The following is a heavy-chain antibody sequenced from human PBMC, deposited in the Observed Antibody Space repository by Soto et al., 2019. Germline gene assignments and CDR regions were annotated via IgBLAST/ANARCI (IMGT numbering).Heavy chain of an antibody. CDR2: INPNSGGT. V-gene: IGHV1-2*02. J-gene: IGHJ3*02. D-gene: IGHD3-22*01. CDR1: GYTFTGYY. CDR3: ARYYYDSSGYFDDAFDI. Sequence: QVQLVQSGAEVKKPGASVKVSCKASGYTFTGYYMHWVRQAPGQGLEWMGWINPNSGGTNYAQKFQSRVTMTRDTSISTAYMELSRLRSDDTAVYYCARYYYDSSGYFDDAFDIWGQGTMVTVSS.